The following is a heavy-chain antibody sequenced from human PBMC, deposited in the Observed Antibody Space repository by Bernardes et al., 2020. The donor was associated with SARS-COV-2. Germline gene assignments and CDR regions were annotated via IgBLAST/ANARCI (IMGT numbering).Heavy chain of an antibody. D-gene: IGHD2-8*01. Sequence: TLVKPTQTLTLTCTFSGFSLSTSGVGVGWIRQPPGKALEWLALIYWDDDKRYSPSLKSRLTITKDTSKNQVVLTMTNMDPVDTATYYCAHRPLYPYYYGMDVWGQGTTVTVSS. CDR2: IYWDDDK. V-gene: IGHV2-5*02. CDR1: GFSLSTSGVG. J-gene: IGHJ6*02. CDR3: AHRPLYPYYYGMDV.